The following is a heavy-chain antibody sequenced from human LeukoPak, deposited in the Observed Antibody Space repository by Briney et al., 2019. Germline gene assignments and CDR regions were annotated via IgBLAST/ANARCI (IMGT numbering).Heavy chain of an antibody. CDR3: ARDLDPMLGDAFDI. J-gene: IGHJ3*02. D-gene: IGHD3-10*02. Sequence: SETLSLTCTVSGDSISGGSYYWGWIRQPPGKGLEWIGNIYYTGSTYYNPSLKSRVTISLDTSKNQFSLKLSSVTAADTAVYYCARDLDPMLGDAFDIWGQGTMVTVSS. CDR1: GDSISGGSYY. V-gene: IGHV4-39*07. CDR2: IYYTGST.